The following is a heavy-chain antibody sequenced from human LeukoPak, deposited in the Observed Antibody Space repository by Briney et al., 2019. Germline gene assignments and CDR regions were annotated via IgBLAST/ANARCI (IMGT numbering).Heavy chain of an antibody. Sequence: PSETLSLTCAVYGGSFSGYYWSWIRQPRGKGLEWIGEINHSGSTNYNPSLKSRVTVSVDTSKNQFSLKVRSVTAADTAVYYCARRSYRGVIGLYYYYYMDVWGKGTPVTVSS. CDR1: GGSFSGYY. V-gene: IGHV4-34*01. CDR2: INHSGST. CDR3: ARRSYRGVIGLYYYYYMDV. D-gene: IGHD3-16*02. J-gene: IGHJ6*03.